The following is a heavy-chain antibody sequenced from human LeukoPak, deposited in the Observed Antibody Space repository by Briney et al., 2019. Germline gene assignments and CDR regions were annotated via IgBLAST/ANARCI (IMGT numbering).Heavy chain of an antibody. J-gene: IGHJ4*02. CDR2: IYSGGTT. CDR1: GFTVSSNY. D-gene: IGHD3-22*01. Sequence: PGGSLRLSCAASGFTVSSNYMSWVRQAPGKGLEWVSIIYSGGTTYYADSVKGRFTISRDHSKNTLYLQMNSLRAGDTAVYYCARDLYYDSSRFFWGQGTLVTVSS. V-gene: IGHV3-66*01. CDR3: ARDLYYDSSRFF.